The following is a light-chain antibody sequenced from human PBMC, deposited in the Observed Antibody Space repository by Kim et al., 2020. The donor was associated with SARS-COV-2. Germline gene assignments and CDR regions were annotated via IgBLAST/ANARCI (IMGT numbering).Light chain of an antibody. CDR3: QQYYNYPFT. V-gene: IGKV1-8*01. CDR2: AAS. CDR1: QYINNY. Sequence: AIRMTQSPSLLSASTGDRVTVTCRASQYINNYVAWYQQKPGKAPKLLINAASSLRSGVPSRFSGSRSGTEFTLAISGLQSEDFATYYCQQYYNYPFTFGPGTKVDIK. J-gene: IGKJ3*01.